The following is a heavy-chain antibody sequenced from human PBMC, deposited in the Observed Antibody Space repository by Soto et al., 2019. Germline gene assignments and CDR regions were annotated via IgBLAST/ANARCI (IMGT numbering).Heavy chain of an antibody. CDR2: ISGSGGGT. V-gene: IGHV3-23*01. D-gene: IGHD1-26*01. J-gene: IGHJ6*02. CDR1: GFTFGSYA. Sequence: GWSLRLSCAASGFTFGSYAMSWVRQAPGKGLEWVSGISGSGGGTYYADSVKGRFTISRDNSKNTLYLQMNSLRAEDTAVYYCAKEVGSTPLYYYGMDVWGQGTTVTVSS. CDR3: AKEVGSTPLYYYGMDV.